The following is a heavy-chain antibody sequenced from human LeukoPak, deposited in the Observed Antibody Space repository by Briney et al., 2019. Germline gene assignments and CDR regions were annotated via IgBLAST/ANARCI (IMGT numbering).Heavy chain of an antibody. D-gene: IGHD3-22*01. CDR2: ISSSGGST. V-gene: IGHV3-23*01. Sequence: GGSLRLSCAASGFTFSSYWMTWVRQAPGKGLEWVSAISSSGGSTYYPDSVKGRFTISRDNSKNTLFLQMNSLRAEDTAVYYCAKATTRDSSNTFDHWGQGILVTVSS. CDR1: GFTFSSYW. CDR3: AKATTRDSSNTFDH. J-gene: IGHJ4*02.